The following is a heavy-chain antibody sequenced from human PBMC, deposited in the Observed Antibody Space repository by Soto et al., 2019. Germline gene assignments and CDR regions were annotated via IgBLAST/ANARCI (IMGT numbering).Heavy chain of an antibody. V-gene: IGHV3-53*01. CDR3: ASWLQREQAYDI. D-gene: IGHD1-1*01. Sequence: DVQLVEAGGGLIQPGGSLRLSGAVSGLTVSDRKNITWFRQAPGKGLEWVSALYTTYGTYYADLVGGRFTVSRDHLNNTVYLHMNDLSPDDTALYFWASWLQREQAYDIWGLGTMVTVSS. J-gene: IGHJ3*02. CDR2: LYTTYGT. CDR1: GLTVSDRKN.